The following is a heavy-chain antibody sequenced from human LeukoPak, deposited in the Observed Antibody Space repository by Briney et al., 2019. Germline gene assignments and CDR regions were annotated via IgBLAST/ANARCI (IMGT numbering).Heavy chain of an antibody. CDR1: GGTFSSYT. CDR3: ARGYGDYGMDV. J-gene: IGHJ6*02. D-gene: IGHD5-12*01. V-gene: IGHV1-69*02. Sequence: ASVKVSCKASGGTFSSYTISWVRQAPGQGLEWMGRIIPILGIANYAQKFQGRVTITADKSTSTAHMELSSLRSEDTAVYYCARGYGDYGMDVWGQGTTVTVSS. CDR2: IIPILGIA.